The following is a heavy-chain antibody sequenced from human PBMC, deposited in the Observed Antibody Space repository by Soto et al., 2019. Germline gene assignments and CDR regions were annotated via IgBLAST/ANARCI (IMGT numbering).Heavy chain of an antibody. V-gene: IGHV6-1*01. D-gene: IGHD1-1*01. CDR1: GDSVSSNSAG. CDR2: TYYRCKWYN. J-gene: IGHJ6*03. CDR3: ARGSWDDVSGHYFMDV. Sequence: QVQLQQSGPGLVKPSQTLSLTCDISGDSVSSNSAGWNWIRQTPSRGLEWLGRTYYRCKWYNNYAVSVKSRVSVNPDTAKNQFSLQLNSVTPEDTAVYYCARGSWDDVSGHYFMDVWCKGTTVTVSS.